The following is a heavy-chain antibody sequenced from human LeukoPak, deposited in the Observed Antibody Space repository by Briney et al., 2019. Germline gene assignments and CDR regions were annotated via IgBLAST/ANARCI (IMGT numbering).Heavy chain of an antibody. J-gene: IGHJ4*02. D-gene: IGHD2-8*02. Sequence: PGGSLRLSCAASGFTFSSYGMHWVRQAPGKGLEWVAVIWYDGSNTYYADSVKGRFTISRDNSKNKRYLQKNSLRAEDTAVYYCARFDTGLDYWGQGTLVTVSS. V-gene: IGHV3-33*01. CDR2: IWYDGSNT. CDR1: GFTFSSYG. CDR3: ARFDTGLDY.